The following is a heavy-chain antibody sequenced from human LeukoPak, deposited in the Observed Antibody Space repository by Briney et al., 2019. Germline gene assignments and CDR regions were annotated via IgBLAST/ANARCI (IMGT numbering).Heavy chain of an antibody. V-gene: IGHV4-39*01. J-gene: IGHJ6*02. CDR1: GDSIISSSHY. Sequence: PSETLSLTCTVFGDSIISSSHYWGWIRQPPGKGLEWIGSIYYSGSTHFNPSLQSRVTMSVDASKNQFSLELSSVTAADTAGYYCARHWTGYYYYGIDVWGQGTTVTVSS. CDR2: IYYSGST. D-gene: IGHD3/OR15-3a*01. CDR3: ARHWTGYYYYGIDV.